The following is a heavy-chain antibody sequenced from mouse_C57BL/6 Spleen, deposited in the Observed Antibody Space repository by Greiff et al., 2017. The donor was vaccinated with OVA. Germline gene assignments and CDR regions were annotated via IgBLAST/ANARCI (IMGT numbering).Heavy chain of an antibody. V-gene: IGHV5-4*03. J-gene: IGHJ3*01. Sequence: EVKLMESGGGLVKPGGSLKLSCAASGFTFSSYAMSWVRQTPEKRLEWVATISDGGSYTYYPDNVKGRFTISRDNAKNNLYLQMSHLKSEDTAMYYCARVYYGNYDGFAYWGQGTLVTVSA. D-gene: IGHD2-1*01. CDR1: GFTFSSYA. CDR2: ISDGGSYT. CDR3: ARVYYGNYDGFAY.